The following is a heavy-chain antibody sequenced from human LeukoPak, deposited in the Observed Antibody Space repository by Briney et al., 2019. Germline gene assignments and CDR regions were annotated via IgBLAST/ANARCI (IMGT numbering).Heavy chain of an antibody. V-gene: IGHV4-34*01. Sequence: PSETLSLTCAVYGGSFSGYYWSWIRQPPGKGLEWIGEINHSGSTNYNPSLKSRVTISVDTSKNQFSLKLSSVTAADTAVYYCARQGGYYYAPQHFQHWGQGTLVTVSS. CDR2: INHSGST. J-gene: IGHJ1*01. CDR3: ARQGGYYYAPQHFQH. D-gene: IGHD3-10*01. CDR1: GGSFSGYY.